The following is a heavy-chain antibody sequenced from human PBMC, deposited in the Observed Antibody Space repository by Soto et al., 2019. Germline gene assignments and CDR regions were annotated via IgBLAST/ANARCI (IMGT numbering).Heavy chain of an antibody. D-gene: IGHD2-8*01. CDR2: VDPRDSYV. CDR3: ARIYCTTTTCDSWFDP. CDR1: GYTFTTFW. J-gene: IGHJ5*02. Sequence: PRESLKISCTGFGYTFTTFWISWVRQMPGKGLEWLGRVDPRDSYVTYNPSFEGHVTISADKSISTAYLQWGSLKASDTAMYFCARIYCTTTTCDSWFDPWGQGTLVTVSS. V-gene: IGHV5-10-1*01.